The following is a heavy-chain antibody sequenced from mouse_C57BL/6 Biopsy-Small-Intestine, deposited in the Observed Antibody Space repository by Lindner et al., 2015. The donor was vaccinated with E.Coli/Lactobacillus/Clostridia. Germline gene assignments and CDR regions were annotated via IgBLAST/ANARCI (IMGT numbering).Heavy chain of an antibody. D-gene: IGHD2-4*01. Sequence: VQLQESGAEVMKPGASVKLSCKATGYTFTGYWIEWVKQRPGHGLEWIGEILPGSTGTKYNERFKGKATFTVDTSSNTAYMQLSSLTTEDSAIYYGAREGDYDYDVLDYWGQGTALTVSS. CDR3: AREGDYDYDVLDY. J-gene: IGHJ2*01. CDR2: ILPGSTGT. CDR1: GYTFTGYW. V-gene: IGHV1-9*01.